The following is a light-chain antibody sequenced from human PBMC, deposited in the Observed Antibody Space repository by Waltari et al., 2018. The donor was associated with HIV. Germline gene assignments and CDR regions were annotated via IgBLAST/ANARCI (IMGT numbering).Light chain of an antibody. CDR2: DVS. CDR1: SNDVGGFNY. J-gene: IGLJ3*02. CDR3: ESYTSTSVWV. V-gene: IGLV2-14*03. Sequence: QSALTQPASVSGSPGQSITISCTGSSNDVGGFNYVSWYQPHPGKAPRLMIYDVSTRPSGVSDRFSGSKSGDTASLTISGLQPEDEADYYCESYTSTSVWVFGGGTRLTVL.